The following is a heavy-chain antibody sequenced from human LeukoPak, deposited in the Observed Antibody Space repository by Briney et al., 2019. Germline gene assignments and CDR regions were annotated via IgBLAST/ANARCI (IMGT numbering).Heavy chain of an antibody. D-gene: IGHD2-2*01. CDR1: GYTFTSYG. V-gene: IGHV1-18*04. CDR3: ARGDCSSTSCYFARWFDP. J-gene: IGHJ5*02. CDR2: ISAYNGNT. Sequence: GASVKVSCKASGYTFTSYGISWVRQAPGQGLEWMGWISAYNGNTNYARKLQGRVTMTTDTSTSTAYMELRSLRSDDTAVYYCARGDCSSTSCYFARWFDPWGQGTLVTVSS.